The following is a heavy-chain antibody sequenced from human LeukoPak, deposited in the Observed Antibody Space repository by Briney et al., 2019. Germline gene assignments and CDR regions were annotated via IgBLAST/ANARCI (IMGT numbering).Heavy chain of an antibody. CDR1: GFTFSSYA. D-gene: IGHD3-16*01. V-gene: IGHV3-53*04. CDR3: ASTSARPADYYYGMDV. J-gene: IGHJ6*02. Sequence: GGSLRLSCAASGFTFSSYAMSWVRQAPGKGLEWVSVIYSGGSTYYADSVKGRFTISRHNSKNTLYLQMNSLRAEDTAVYYCASTSARPADYYYGMDVWGQGTTVTVSS. CDR2: IYSGGST.